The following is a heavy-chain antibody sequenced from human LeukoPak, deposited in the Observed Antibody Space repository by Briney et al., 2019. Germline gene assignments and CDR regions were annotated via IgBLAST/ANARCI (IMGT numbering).Heavy chain of an antibody. CDR1: GFTFSSYA. J-gene: IGHJ3*02. V-gene: IGHV3-23*01. Sequence: GGSLRLSCAASGFTFSSYAMSWVRQAPGKGLEWVSAISGSGGSTYYADSVKGRFTISRDNSKNTLYLQMNSLRAEDTAVYYCAKETGYSSGWYGGNDAFDIWGQGTMVTVSS. CDR2: ISGSGGST. D-gene: IGHD6-19*01. CDR3: AKETGYSSGWYGGNDAFDI.